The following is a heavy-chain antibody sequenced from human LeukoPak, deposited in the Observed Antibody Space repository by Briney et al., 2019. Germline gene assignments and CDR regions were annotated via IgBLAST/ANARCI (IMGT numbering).Heavy chain of an antibody. CDR1: GYTLTELS. D-gene: IGHD6-6*01. CDR3: ARGLRQLVWFDP. CDR2: FDPEDGET. J-gene: IGHJ5*02. V-gene: IGHV1-24*01. Sequence: GASVKVSCKVSGYTLTELSMHWVRQAPGKGLEWMGGFDPEDGETIYAQKFQGRVTMTRNTSISTAYMELSSLRSEDTAVYYCARGLRQLVWFDPWGQGTLVTVSS.